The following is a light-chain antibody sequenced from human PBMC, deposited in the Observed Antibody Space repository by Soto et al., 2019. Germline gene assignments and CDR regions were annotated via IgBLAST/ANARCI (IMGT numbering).Light chain of an antibody. CDR1: SSDVGGYNY. Sequence: QSALTQPASVSGSPGQSITISCTGTSSDVGGYNYVSWYQHHPGKAPKLIIYDVSDRPSGVSNRFSGSKSGNTASLTISGLQAEDDADYYCSSYTSSSTLLFGTGTKLTVL. CDR2: DVS. J-gene: IGLJ1*01. CDR3: SSYTSSSTLL. V-gene: IGLV2-14*03.